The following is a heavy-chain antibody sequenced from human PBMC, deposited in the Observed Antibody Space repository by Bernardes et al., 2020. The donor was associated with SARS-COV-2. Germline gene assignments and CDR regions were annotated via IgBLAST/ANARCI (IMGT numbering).Heavy chain of an antibody. CDR2: INSDGSVI. V-gene: IGHV3-74*01. Sequence: GRSLRLSCAASGFFFSTSCVHWVRQTPGKGLVWVSRINSDGSVIDYADSVKGRFTISRDNAKNTLYLQMNSLRADDTAVYYCARAGQFYFEYWGQGTLVTVSS. CDR3: ARAGQFYFEY. J-gene: IGHJ4*02. CDR1: GFFFSTSC.